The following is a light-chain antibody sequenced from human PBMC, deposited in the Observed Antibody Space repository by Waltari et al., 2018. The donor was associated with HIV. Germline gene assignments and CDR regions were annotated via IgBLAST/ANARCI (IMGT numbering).Light chain of an antibody. CDR2: DVS. CDR3: CSYAGSSTVV. Sequence: QSALTQPASVSGSPGQSITISCTGTSSDVGGYNYVSWYQPHPGKAPKLMIYDVSKRPSWVSNRFSGSKSGNTASLTISGLQAEDEADYYCCSYAGSSTVVFGGGTKLTVL. V-gene: IGLV2-23*02. J-gene: IGLJ2*01. CDR1: SSDVGGYNY.